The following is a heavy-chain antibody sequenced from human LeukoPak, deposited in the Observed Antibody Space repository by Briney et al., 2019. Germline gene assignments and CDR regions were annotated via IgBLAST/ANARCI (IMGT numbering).Heavy chain of an antibody. CDR2: SRNKAYSYTT. V-gene: IGHV3-72*01. CDR3: GRLEYGTSVIDY. D-gene: IGHD2/OR15-2a*01. J-gene: IGHJ4*02. Sequence: PGGSWDFPCPPSGSTSCDNAMDWARQAPGKGLEWVGRSRNKAYSYTTEYAASVKGRFAISRDDSKNSLNLQMNSLKTDDTAVYYCGRLEYGTSVIDYWGQGTMVTVSS. CDR1: GSTSCDNA.